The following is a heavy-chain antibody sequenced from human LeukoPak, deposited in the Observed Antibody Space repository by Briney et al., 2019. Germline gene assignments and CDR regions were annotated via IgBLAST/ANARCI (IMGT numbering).Heavy chain of an antibody. Sequence: PGGSLRLSCVISGFTLSSFGIHWVRQAPGKGLDWVAFIRYDGSNKNYADSVKGRFTVSRDNSKNTAYLQMSSLRGEDTAVYYCVRGDSVDYWGQGTLVAVSS. J-gene: IGHJ4*02. CDR3: VRGDSVDY. CDR2: IRYDGSNK. V-gene: IGHV3-30*02. D-gene: IGHD3-16*01. CDR1: GFTLSSFG.